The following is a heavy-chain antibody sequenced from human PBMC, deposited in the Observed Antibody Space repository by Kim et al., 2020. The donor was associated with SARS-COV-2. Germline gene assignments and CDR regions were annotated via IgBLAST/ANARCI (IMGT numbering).Heavy chain of an antibody. J-gene: IGHJ4*02. Sequence: NYNATLKNRVTISVDTSKNQFSLELSSVTAADTAVYYCAGSSGYYYAFDYWGQGTLVTVSS. D-gene: IGHD3-22*01. CDR3: AGSSGYYYAFDY. V-gene: IGHV4-34*01.